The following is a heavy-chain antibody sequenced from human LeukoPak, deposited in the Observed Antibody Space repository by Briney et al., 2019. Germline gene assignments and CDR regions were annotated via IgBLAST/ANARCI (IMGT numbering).Heavy chain of an antibody. V-gene: IGHV4-39*01. D-gene: IGHD6-13*01. CDR2: SFCSGNT. CDR3: VRHFLRSGYVVDL. CDR1: GSPISSTSYY. J-gene: IGHJ5*02. Sequence: WGTLALTCTASGSPISSTSYYWGWIRAPPGRGLEWVRRSFCSGNTKYNAFLKTGAHICVEATKNQFSLKLTSVTAGDTAVYFCVRHFLRSGYVVDLWGRGILVTVSS.